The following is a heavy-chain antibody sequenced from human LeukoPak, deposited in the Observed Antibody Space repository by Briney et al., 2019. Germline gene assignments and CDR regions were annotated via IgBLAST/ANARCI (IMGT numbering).Heavy chain of an antibody. V-gene: IGHV3-7*04. CDR2: IKQDGSEK. D-gene: IGHD1-26*01. CDR1: GFTFSTYW. Sequence: GGSLRLSCAASGFTFSTYWMSWVRQAPGKGLEWVANIKQDGSEKYYVDSVKGRFTISRDNAKNSLYLQVNSLRAEDTAVYYCVGVGNRRGYAFDIWGQGTRVTVSS. J-gene: IGHJ3*02. CDR3: VGVGNRRGYAFDI.